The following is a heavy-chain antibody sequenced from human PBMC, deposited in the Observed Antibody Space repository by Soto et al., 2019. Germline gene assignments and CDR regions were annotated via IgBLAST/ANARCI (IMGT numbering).Heavy chain of an antibody. CDR2: ISGSGGT. D-gene: IGHD3-10*01. J-gene: IGHJ2*01. CDR3: AKDRQGSGPDFDL. CDR1: GFTFLNYD. V-gene: IGHV3-23*01. Sequence: EVQLLESGGDLVQPGGSLRLSFVASGFTFLNYDMHWVRQAPGKGLEWVAGISGSGGTFDANSVRGLFTISKVDSKNTLYLQMNSLSVEATALYYCAKDRQGSGPDFDLWGRGTLVTVSS.